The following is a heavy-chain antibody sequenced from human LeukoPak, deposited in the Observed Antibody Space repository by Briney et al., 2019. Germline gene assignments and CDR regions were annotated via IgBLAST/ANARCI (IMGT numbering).Heavy chain of an antibody. CDR3: AKGYSFIDY. D-gene: IGHD5-18*01. CDR2: ISFDGSDE. V-gene: IGHV3-30*18. CDR1: GFTFSSYG. Sequence: GGSLRLSCAASGFTFSSYGMHWVRQAPGKGLEWVAIISFDGSDEFYADPVKGRFTISRDNSKNTLYLQMNSLRAEDTAVYYCAKGYSFIDYWGQGTQVTVSS. J-gene: IGHJ4*02.